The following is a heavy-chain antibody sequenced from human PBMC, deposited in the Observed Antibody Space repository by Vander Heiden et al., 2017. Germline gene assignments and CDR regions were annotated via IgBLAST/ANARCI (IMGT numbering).Heavy chain of an antibody. CDR3: ARDRVRGVLESRRGMDV. CDR2: ISAYNGNT. CDR1: GYTFTSYG. Sequence: QVQLVQSGAEVKKPGASVQVSWKASGYTFTSYGISWVRQAPGQGLEWMGWISAYNGNTNYAQKLQGRVTMSTDTATSTAYMELRSLRTDDTAVYYCARDRVRGVLESRRGMDVWGQGTTGTV. J-gene: IGHJ6*02. V-gene: IGHV1-18*01. D-gene: IGHD3-10*01.